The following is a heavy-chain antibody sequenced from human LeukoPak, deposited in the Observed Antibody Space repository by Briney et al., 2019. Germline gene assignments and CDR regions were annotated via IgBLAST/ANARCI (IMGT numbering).Heavy chain of an antibody. CDR1: GGSISDNY. J-gene: IGHJ2*01. CDR3: ARGHLSFDWYFDL. CDR2: FYIGGGT. Sequence: PSETLSLTCSVSGGSISDNYWIWIRQPAGKGLELIVRFYIGGGTNYNPSLKSRVTMSVDTSKNQFFLNLSSVTAADTAVYYCARGHLSFDWYFDLWGRGTLVTVSS. V-gene: IGHV4-4*07.